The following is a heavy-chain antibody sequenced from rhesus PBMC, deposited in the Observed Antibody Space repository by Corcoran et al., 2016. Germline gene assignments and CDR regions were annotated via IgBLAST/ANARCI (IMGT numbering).Heavy chain of an antibody. CDR3: ARKTALGFDY. Sequence: QVTLKESGPALVKPTQTLTLTCTFSGFSLSTSGMVVGLIRQPSRKTREWLAHIYWDDDKRYSTSLKSRLTISKDTSKNQVVLTMTNMDPVDTATYYCARKTALGFDYWGQGVLVTVSS. J-gene: IGHJ4*01. CDR1: GFSLSTSGMV. V-gene: IGHV2-1*01. CDR2: IYWDDDK. D-gene: IGHD3S6*01.